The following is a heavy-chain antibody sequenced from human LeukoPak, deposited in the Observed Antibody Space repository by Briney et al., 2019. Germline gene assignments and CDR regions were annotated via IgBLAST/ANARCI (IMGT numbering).Heavy chain of an antibody. V-gene: IGHV3-7*01. Sequence: GGSLRLSCAASGFTFSDYAMSWVRQAPGKGLEWVANIKQDGSEKYYGDSVKGRFTISRDNAKNSLYLQMNSLRAEDTAVYYCARDGIRFWYYFDYWGQGTLVTVSS. CDR3: ARDGIRFWYYFDY. D-gene: IGHD3-3*01. J-gene: IGHJ4*02. CDR2: IKQDGSEK. CDR1: GFTFSDYA.